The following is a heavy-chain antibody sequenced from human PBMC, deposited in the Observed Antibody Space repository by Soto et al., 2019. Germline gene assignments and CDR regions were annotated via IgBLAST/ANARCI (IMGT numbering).Heavy chain of an antibody. CDR1: GFSFSAQY. Sequence: QVQLVESGGGLVKPGGSLRLSCAASGFSFSAQYMTWIRQAPGKGLEGVSYISGSGTTTHYTDSVKGRFTVSRDNAKNSVYLQMNSLRAEDTAVYYCASDPYYYASDYWGQGTLVTVSS. D-gene: IGHD3-10*01. V-gene: IGHV3-11*01. CDR2: ISGSGTTT. J-gene: IGHJ4*02. CDR3: ASDPYYYASDY.